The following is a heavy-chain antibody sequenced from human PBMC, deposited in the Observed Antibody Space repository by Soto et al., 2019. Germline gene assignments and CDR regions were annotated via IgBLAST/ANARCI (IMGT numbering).Heavy chain of an antibody. CDR2: IYPGDSDT. V-gene: IGHV5-51*01. Sequence: ASLKMSRKGSGYSFTSYWIGWVRQMPGKGLERMGIIYPGDSDTRYSPSFQGQVTISADKSISTAYLQWSSLKASDTAMYYCARLVGRSTIFGVVIPYYFDYWGQGTLVTVSS. CDR1: GYSFTSYW. CDR3: ARLVGRSTIFGVVIPYYFDY. D-gene: IGHD3-3*01. J-gene: IGHJ4*02.